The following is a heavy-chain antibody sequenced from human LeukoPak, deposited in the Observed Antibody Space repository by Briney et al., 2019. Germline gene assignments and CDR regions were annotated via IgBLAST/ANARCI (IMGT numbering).Heavy chain of an antibody. CDR3: ARQGTEGHH. CDR2: IDPSDSHI. CDR1: GYRSNIYW. D-gene: IGHD3-10*01. V-gene: IGHV5-10-1*01. Sequence: GEALMISCTGSGYRSNIYWISWVRQMPGQGLEWMGRIDPSDSHIDYSPSFQGHVTISGDTSINTIYLHWSSLKASDTAMYYCARQGTEGHHWGQGTLVTVSS. J-gene: IGHJ5*02.